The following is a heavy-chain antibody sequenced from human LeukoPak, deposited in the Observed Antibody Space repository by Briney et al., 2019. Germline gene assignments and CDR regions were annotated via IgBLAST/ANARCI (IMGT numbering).Heavy chain of an antibody. CDR3: ARVVRIAVAGTLIFDY. V-gene: IGHV6-1*01. J-gene: IGHJ4*02. CDR1: GDSVSSNSAA. D-gene: IGHD6-19*01. Sequence: SQTLSLTCAISGDSVSSNSAAWNWIRQSPSRGLEWLGRTYYRSKWYNDYAVSVKSRITINPDTSKNQFSLQLNSVTPEDTAVYYCARVVRIAVAGTLIFDYWGQGTLVTASS. CDR2: TYYRSKWYN.